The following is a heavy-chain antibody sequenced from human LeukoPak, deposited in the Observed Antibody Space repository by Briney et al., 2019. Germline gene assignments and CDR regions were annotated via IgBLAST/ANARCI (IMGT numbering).Heavy chain of an antibody. V-gene: IGHV3-30*02. CDR3: AQKPIVAAAAHYRY. Sequence: PGGSLRLSCAASGFTFSSYGMHWVRQAPGKGLEWVAFIRYDGSNKYYADSVKGRFTISRDNSKNTLYLQMNSLRAEDTAVYYCAQKPIVAAAAHYRYWGQGTLVTVSS. CDR2: IRYDGSNK. D-gene: IGHD6-13*01. CDR1: GFTFSSYG. J-gene: IGHJ4*02.